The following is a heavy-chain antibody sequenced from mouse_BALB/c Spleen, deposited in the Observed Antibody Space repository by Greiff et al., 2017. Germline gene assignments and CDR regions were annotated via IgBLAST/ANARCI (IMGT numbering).Heavy chain of an antibody. CDR3: ARWVYGSSYDAMDY. CDR2: INPSNGRT. Sequence: VQLQQPGAELVKPGASVKLSCKASGYTFTSYWMHWVKQRPGQGLEWIGEINPSNGRTNYNEKFKSKATLTVDKSSSTAYMQLSSLTSEDSAVYYCARWVYGSSYDAMDYWGQGTSVTVSS. D-gene: IGHD1-1*01. V-gene: IGHV1S81*02. J-gene: IGHJ4*01. CDR1: GYTFTSYW.